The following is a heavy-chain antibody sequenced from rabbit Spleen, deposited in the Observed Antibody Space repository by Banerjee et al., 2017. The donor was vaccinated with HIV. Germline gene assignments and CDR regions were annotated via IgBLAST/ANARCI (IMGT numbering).Heavy chain of an antibody. CDR1: GISFSSGY. Sequence: QSLEESGGGLVQPEGSLTLTCTASGISFSSGYMCWVRQAPGKGLEWIACIATGGSGSTYYASWAKGRFTITRSTSLSTVTLQMNSLTAADTATYFCARDLAGYVGFGYISYLDLWGPGTLVTVS. CDR3: ARDLAGYVGFGYISYLDL. CDR2: IATGGSGST. D-gene: IGHD4-2*01. J-gene: IGHJ4*01. V-gene: IGHV1S40*01.